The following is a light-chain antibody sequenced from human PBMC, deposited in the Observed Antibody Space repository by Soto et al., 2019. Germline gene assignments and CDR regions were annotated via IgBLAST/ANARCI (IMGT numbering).Light chain of an antibody. Sequence: QSALTQPASVSGSPGQSITSSCTGTSSDVGGYNYVSWYQQHPGKAPKLMIYEVSNRPSGVSNRFSGSKSGNTASLAISGLQAEDEADYYFSSYTSSSTPYVVFGGGTKLTVL. CDR3: SSYTSSSTPYVV. J-gene: IGLJ2*01. CDR1: SSDVGGYNY. V-gene: IGLV2-14*01. CDR2: EVS.